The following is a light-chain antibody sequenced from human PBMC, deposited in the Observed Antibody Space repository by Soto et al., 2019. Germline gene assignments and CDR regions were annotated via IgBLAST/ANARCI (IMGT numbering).Light chain of an antibody. Sequence: EIVLTQSPGTLSLSPGERATLSCRASQSVSSSYLAWYQQQPGQAPRLLIYGASSRATGIPDRFSGSGCGTDFPLTISRLEPEDFAEYYWQQYGSSPYTFGQGTKLEIK. J-gene: IGKJ2*01. V-gene: IGKV3-20*01. CDR2: GAS. CDR3: QQYGSSPYT. CDR1: QSVSSSY.